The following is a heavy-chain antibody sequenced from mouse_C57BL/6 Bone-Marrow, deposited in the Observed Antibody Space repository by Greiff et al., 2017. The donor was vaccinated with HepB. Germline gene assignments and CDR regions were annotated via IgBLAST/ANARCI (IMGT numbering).Heavy chain of an antibody. CDR3: ARPARYGAMDY. CDR2: ISSGGSYT. Sequence: EVQRVESGGDLVKPGGSLKLSCAASGFTFSSYGMSWVRQTPDKRLEWVATISSGGSYTYYPDSVKGRFTISRDNANNTLYLQMSSLKSEDTAMYYCARPARYGAMDYWGQGTSVTVSS. J-gene: IGHJ4*01. CDR1: GFTFSSYG. V-gene: IGHV5-6*01. D-gene: IGHD2-14*01.